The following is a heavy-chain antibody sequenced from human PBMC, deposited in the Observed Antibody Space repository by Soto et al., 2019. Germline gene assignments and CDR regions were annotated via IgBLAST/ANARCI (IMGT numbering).Heavy chain of an antibody. Sequence: EVQLVESGGGLVQPGGSLRLSCAASGFTFNNFWMYWVRQTPEKGLVWVSGINSDGTTTIYADSVKGRFTISRDNAKNTLYLQMPSLTVEDTAIYYCVRDIRWGQGTLVTVSS. J-gene: IGHJ4*02. CDR1: GFTFNNFW. CDR3: VRDIR. V-gene: IGHV3-74*01. CDR2: INSDGTTT.